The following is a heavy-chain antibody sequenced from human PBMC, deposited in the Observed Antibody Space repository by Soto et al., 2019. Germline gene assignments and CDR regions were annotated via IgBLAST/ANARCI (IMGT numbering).Heavy chain of an antibody. Sequence: SETLSLTCTVSGGSISSYYWSWIRQPPGKGLEWIGYIYYSGSTNYNPSLKSRVTISVDTSKNQFSLKLSSVTAADTAVYYCARTANDAFDIWGQGTRVTVSS. V-gene: IGHV4-59*01. J-gene: IGHJ3*02. CDR1: GGSISSYY. CDR3: ARTANDAFDI. CDR2: IYYSGST.